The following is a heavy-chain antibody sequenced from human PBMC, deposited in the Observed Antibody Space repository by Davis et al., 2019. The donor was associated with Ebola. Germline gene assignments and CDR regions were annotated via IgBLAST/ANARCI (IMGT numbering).Heavy chain of an antibody. CDR3: ARSNNLAY. Sequence: GGSLRLSCAASGFTFSSYSMNWVRQAPGKGLEWVSAVSGSGGSTKYADSVKGRFTISRDNSKNTLYLQMNSLRAEDTAVYYCARSNNLAYWGQGTLVTVSS. J-gene: IGHJ4*02. CDR2: VSGSGGST. CDR1: GFTFSSYS. V-gene: IGHV3-23*01.